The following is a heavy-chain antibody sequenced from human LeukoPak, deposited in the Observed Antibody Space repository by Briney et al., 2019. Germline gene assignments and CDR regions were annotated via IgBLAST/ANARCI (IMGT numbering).Heavy chain of an antibody. J-gene: IGHJ4*02. Sequence: GGSLRLSCAASGFTFNSYEMNWVRQAPGKGLEWVSYINSGGSAIYYADSVKGRFTISKDNAKNSLYLQMNSLRADDTAVYYCARGGSYVHYWGQGTLVTVSS. CDR2: INSGGSAI. CDR1: GFTFNSYE. CDR3: ARGGSYVHY. D-gene: IGHD1-26*01. V-gene: IGHV3-48*03.